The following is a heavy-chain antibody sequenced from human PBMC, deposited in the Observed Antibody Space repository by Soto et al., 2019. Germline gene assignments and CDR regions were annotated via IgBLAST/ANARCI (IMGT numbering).Heavy chain of an antibody. Sequence: ASVKVSCKASGFSFTGYYIHWLRQAPGQGLEWMGWINAHSGGTEYAQKFQGRVTLTRDASIATAYLTLTSLTSDDTALYYCAKDLTRQLAYWLDPWGQGTQVT. D-gene: IGHD6-6*01. CDR2: INAHSGGT. CDR1: GFSFTGYY. V-gene: IGHV1-2*02. CDR3: AKDLTRQLAYWLDP. J-gene: IGHJ5*02.